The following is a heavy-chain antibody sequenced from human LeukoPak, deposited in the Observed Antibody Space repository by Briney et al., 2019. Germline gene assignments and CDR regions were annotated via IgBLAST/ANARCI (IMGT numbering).Heavy chain of an antibody. CDR3: TTGGSLAVAPHQYYFVY. CDR2: INPNSGGT. CDR1: GYTFTGYY. J-gene: IGHJ4*02. V-gene: IGHV1-2*06. Sequence: ASVKVSCKASGYTFTGYYMHWVRQAPGQGLEWMGRINPNSGGTNYAQKFQGRVTMTRDTSISTAYMELSSLRSEDTAVYYCTTGGSLAVAPHQYYFVYWGQGTLVTVSS. D-gene: IGHD6-19*01.